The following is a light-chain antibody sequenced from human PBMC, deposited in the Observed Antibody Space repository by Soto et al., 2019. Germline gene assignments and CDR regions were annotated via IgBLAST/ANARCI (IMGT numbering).Light chain of an antibody. CDR1: QSVSSSY. V-gene: IGKV3-20*01. J-gene: IGKJ1*01. Sequence: VGLSQSPGTLSLSPGERATLSCRASQSVSSSYLAWYQQKPGQAPRLLIYGASRRATGIPDRFSGSGSGTDFTLTITRLEPEDFAVYYCQQYGSSRTFGQGTKVDIK. CDR2: GAS. CDR3: QQYGSSRT.